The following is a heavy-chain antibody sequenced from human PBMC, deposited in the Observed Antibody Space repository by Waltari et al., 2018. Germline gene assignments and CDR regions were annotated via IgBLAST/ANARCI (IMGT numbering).Heavy chain of an antibody. Sequence: QVQLVQSGAEVKKPGSSVKVSCKTSGGIFISQPISWVRQAPGQGLEWMGGIIPLCGTTNYVQRFQGRLTITADESSSTVHMELTSLRSEDTAVYYCAEDEIQLDRQNSYYHMDVWGKGTTVIVSS. V-gene: IGHV1-69*01. CDR2: IIPLCGTT. CDR3: AEDEIQLDRQNSYYHMDV. CDR1: GGIFISQP. J-gene: IGHJ6*03. D-gene: IGHD1-1*01.